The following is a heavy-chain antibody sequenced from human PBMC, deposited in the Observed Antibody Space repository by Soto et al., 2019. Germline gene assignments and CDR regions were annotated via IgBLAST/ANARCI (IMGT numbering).Heavy chain of an antibody. J-gene: IGHJ4*02. D-gene: IGHD3-22*01. CDR2: IYTSGST. Sequence: SIPGAVSGGSISSYYWSWIRQPAGKGLEWIGRIYTSGSTNYNPSLKSRVTMSVDTSKNQFSLKLSSVTAADTAVYYCATPSGPLYDSSGYYSLDYWGQGTLVTVSS. CDR3: ATPSGPLYDSSGYYSLDY. CDR1: GGSISSYY. V-gene: IGHV4-4*07.